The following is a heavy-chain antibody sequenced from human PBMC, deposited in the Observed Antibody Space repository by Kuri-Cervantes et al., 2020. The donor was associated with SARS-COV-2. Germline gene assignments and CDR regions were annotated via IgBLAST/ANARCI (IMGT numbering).Heavy chain of an antibody. CDR2: ISSNGGST. Sequence: GESLKISCSASGFTFSSYAMHWVRQAPGKGLEYVSAISSNGGSTYYADSVKGRFTISRDNSKNTLYLQMSSLRAEDTAVYYCAKALRIVVVPAALGFDYYYGMDVWGQGTTVTVSS. CDR3: AKALRIVVVPAALGFDYYYGMDV. D-gene: IGHD2-2*01. CDR1: GFTFSSYA. J-gene: IGHJ6*02. V-gene: IGHV3-64D*08.